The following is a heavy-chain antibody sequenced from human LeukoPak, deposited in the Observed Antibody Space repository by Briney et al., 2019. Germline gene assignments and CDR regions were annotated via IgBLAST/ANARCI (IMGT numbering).Heavy chain of an antibody. D-gene: IGHD6-19*01. Sequence: PGGSLRLSCVVSGFTFSSYAMHWVRQAPGKGLEWVAVISYDGSNKYYADSVKGRFTISRDNSKNTLYLQMNSLRAEDTAVYYCARELAVAGTVGFDWFDPWGQGTLVTVSS. CDR1: GFTFSSYA. V-gene: IGHV3-30-3*01. CDR2: ISYDGSNK. J-gene: IGHJ5*02. CDR3: ARELAVAGTVGFDWFDP.